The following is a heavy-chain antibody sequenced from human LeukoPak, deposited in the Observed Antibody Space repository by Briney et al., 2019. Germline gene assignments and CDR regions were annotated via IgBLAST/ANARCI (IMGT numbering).Heavy chain of an antibody. Sequence: ASVKVSCKASGYTFIDYYMHWVRQAPGQVLERMGWIDPKTGGTSCAQKFQDRVAMIRDTSISTAYMELTRLRSDDTAVYYCARAYSSGWYGSTDYWGQGTLVTVSS. CDR3: ARAYSSGWYGSTDY. CDR2: IDPKTGGT. J-gene: IGHJ4*02. D-gene: IGHD6-19*01. CDR1: GYTFIDYY. V-gene: IGHV1-2*02.